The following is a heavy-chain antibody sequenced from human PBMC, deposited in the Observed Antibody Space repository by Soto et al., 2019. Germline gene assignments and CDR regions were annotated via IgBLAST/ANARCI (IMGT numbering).Heavy chain of an antibody. J-gene: IGHJ4*02. CDR1: GGSVSSGRYY. D-gene: IGHD6-19*01. CDR2: IYYIGST. CDR3: ARSGAGSGWL. Sequence: PSETLSLTCTVSGGSVSSGRYYWRWIRQPPGRGLEWIGYIYYIGSTNYNLSLKSRVTISVDTSKNQFSLKMTSVTAADTAVYYCARSGAGSGWLGGQGTLVTVS. V-gene: IGHV4-61*01.